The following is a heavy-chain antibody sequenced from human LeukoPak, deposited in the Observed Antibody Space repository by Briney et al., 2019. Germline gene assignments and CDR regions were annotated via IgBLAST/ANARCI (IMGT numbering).Heavy chain of an antibody. CDR2: IGPTGPDR. J-gene: IGHJ4*02. CDR1: GLTFSTSG. V-gene: IGHV3-21*06. CDR3: ATEANGRHYDY. D-gene: IGHD2-8*01. Sequence: GGSLRLSCTASGLTFSTSGFNWVRQAPGKRLEWVASIGPTGPDRYHADSIKGRFTISRDNANNFLYLQMNSLRAEDTAVYYCATEANGRHYDYWGQGTLLTVSS.